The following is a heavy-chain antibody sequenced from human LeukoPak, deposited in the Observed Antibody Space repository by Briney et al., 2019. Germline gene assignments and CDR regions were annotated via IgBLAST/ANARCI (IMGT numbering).Heavy chain of an antibody. CDR3: AKVTDGYNFFDY. CDR1: GFTFSSYA. V-gene: IGHV3-23*01. Sequence: PGGSLRLSCAASGFTFSSYAMSWVRQAPGKGLEWVSTVSGSGGYTYYADSVKGRFTISRDNSKNTLYLQMSSLRAEDTAIYYCAKVTDGYNFFDYWGQGTLDTVSP. D-gene: IGHD5-24*01. J-gene: IGHJ4*02. CDR2: VSGSGGYT.